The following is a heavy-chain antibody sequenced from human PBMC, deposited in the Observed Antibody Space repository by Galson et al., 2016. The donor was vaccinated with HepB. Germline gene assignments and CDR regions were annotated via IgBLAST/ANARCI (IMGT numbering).Heavy chain of an antibody. D-gene: IGHD6-19*01. CDR2: IDGPTPNT. J-gene: IGHJ4*02. V-gene: IGHV3-23*01. CDR1: GCTFRNYA. Sequence: SLRLSCAASGCTFRNYALSWVRRAPGKGLEWVSHIDGPTPNTHYADSARGRFSIYRDNSRDTLYLQMDSLTAEDSAIYYCTTWLSHHFDYWGQGTRVTVSS. CDR3: TTWLSHHFDY.